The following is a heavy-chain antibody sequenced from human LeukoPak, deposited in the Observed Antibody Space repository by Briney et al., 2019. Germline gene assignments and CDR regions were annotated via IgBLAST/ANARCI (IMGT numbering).Heavy chain of an antibody. CDR2: IYTSGST. J-gene: IGHJ4*02. V-gene: IGHV4-4*07. CDR3: TSSGYLYRFDY. Sequence: SETLSLTCTVSGGSISSYYWSWIRQPAGKGLEWIGRIYTSGSTNYNPSLKSRVTMSVDTSKNQFSLKLSSVTAADTAVYCCTSSGYLYRFDYWGQGTLVTVSS. D-gene: IGHD3-22*01. CDR1: GGSISSYY.